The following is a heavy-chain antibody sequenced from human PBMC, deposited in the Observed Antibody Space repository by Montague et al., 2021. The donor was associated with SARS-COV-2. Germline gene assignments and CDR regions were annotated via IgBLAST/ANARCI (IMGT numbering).Heavy chain of an antibody. J-gene: IGHJ6*02. D-gene: IGHD2-15*01. Sequence: SETLSLTCSVSGGSLSSFYWSWIRQPPGKGLEYIGYIHYSGSTNFSPSLNSRVSISLDTSKNQLSLNLRSVTTADTAVYYCARVAEIAVFSVYYYGLDVWGQGTTVTVSS. CDR1: GGSLSSFY. CDR2: IHYSGST. V-gene: IGHV4-59*01. CDR3: ARVAEIAVFSVYYYGLDV.